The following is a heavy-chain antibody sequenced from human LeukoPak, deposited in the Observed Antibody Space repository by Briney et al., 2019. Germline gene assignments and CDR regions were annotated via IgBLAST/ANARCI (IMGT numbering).Heavy chain of an antibody. CDR1: GGSFSGYY. Sequence: PSETLSLTCAVYGGSFSGYYWSWIRQPPGKGLEWIGEINHSGSTNYNPSLKSRVTISVDTSKNQFSLKLSSVTAADTAVYYCATYSSSWYVDYWGQGTLVTVSP. CDR3: ATYSSSWYVDY. V-gene: IGHV4-34*01. J-gene: IGHJ4*02. CDR2: INHSGST. D-gene: IGHD6-13*01.